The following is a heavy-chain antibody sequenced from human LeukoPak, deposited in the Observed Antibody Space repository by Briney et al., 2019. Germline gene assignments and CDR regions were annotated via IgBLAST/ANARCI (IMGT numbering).Heavy chain of an antibody. D-gene: IGHD3-10*01. CDR3: AKVRDLLWFRELWDY. Sequence: GGSLRLSCAASGFTLSSYAMSWVRQAPGKGLEWVSAISGSGGSTYYADSVKGRFTISRDNSKNTLYLQMNSLRAEDTAVYYCAKVRDLLWFRELWDYWGQGTLVTVSS. CDR2: ISGSGGST. V-gene: IGHV3-23*01. CDR1: GFTLSSYA. J-gene: IGHJ4*02.